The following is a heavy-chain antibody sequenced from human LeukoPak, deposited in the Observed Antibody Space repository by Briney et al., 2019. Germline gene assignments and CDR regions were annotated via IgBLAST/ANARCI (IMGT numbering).Heavy chain of an antibody. CDR1: GFTFSSYG. Sequence: GGSLRLSCAASGFTFSSYGMHWVRQAPGKGLEWVAVISYDGSNKYYADSVKGRFTISRDNSKNTLYLQMNSLRAEDTAVYNCAKGTGVGIDYWGQGTLVTVSS. D-gene: IGHD3-10*01. CDR3: AKGTGVGIDY. J-gene: IGHJ4*02. V-gene: IGHV3-30*18. CDR2: ISYDGSNK.